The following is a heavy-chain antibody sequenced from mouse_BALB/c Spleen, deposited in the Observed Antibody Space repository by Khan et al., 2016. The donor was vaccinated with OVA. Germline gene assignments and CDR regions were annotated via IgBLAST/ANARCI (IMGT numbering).Heavy chain of an antibody. V-gene: IGHV3-2*02. CDR2: ISYSGST. J-gene: IGHJ2*01. D-gene: IGHD1-2*01. CDR1: GYSITSGYG. CDR3: ARTARIRY. Sequence: EVQLQESGPGLVKPSQSLSLTCTVTGYSITSGYGWNWIRKFPGNKMEWMGYISYSGSTNYNPSLKSRISITRETSKNQFFLQLKSVTTEDTATYYCARTARIRYWGQGTTLTVSS.